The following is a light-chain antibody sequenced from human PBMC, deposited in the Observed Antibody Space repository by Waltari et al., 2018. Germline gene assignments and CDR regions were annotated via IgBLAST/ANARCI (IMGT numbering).Light chain of an antibody. J-gene: IGLJ1*01. CDR3: NSRDSNGNPFV. V-gene: IGLV3-19*01. Sequence: SSELTQDPAVSVALGQTVRITCQGDSISYYYAYWYRQKPGQAPLLVMYGKNNRPSGIPDRFSGAYSGDTASLTITGAQAEDEADYYCNSRDSNGNPFVFGPATKVTVL. CDR2: GKN. CDR1: SISYYY.